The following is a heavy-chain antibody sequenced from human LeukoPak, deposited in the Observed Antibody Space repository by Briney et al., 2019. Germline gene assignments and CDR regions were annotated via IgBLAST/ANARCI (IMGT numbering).Heavy chain of an antibody. V-gene: IGHV4-59*01. CDR1: GGSISSYY. D-gene: IGHD4-17*01. CDR3: ARATKTTANSFDY. CDR2: IYYSGST. Sequence: PSETPSLTCTVSGGSISSYYWSWIRQPPGKGLEWIGYIYYSGSTNYNPSLKSRVTISVDTSKNQFSLKLSSVTAADTAVYYCARATKTTANSFDYWGQGTLVTVSS. J-gene: IGHJ4*02.